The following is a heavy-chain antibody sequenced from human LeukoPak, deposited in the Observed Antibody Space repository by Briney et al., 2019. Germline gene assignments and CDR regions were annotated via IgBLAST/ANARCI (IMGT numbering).Heavy chain of an antibody. CDR3: AKDLGYCSGTSCSAIDY. CDR2: ISYDGSNQ. D-gene: IGHD2-15*01. CDR1: GFTFSSYG. J-gene: IGHJ4*02. V-gene: IGHV3-30*18. Sequence: GGSLRLSCVASGFTFSSYGIHWVRQAPGKGLDWVAVISYDGSNQYFADSVKGRFTISRDNSKNTLYLQMNSLIPEDTAVYYCAKDLGYCSGTSCSAIDYWGQGTLVTVSS.